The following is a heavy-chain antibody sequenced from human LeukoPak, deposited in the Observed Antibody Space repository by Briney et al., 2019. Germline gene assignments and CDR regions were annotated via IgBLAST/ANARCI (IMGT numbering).Heavy chain of an antibody. J-gene: IGHJ6*02. D-gene: IGHD1-26*01. CDR1: GFTFSSYN. Sequence: PGGALRLSCTAAGFTFSSYNMSWVRQAPGGGLEWVAYITGSSSATFYADSVGGRFTICRDNAKNSLYLQMNSLRAEESAVYYCMSWDYYYGRDVWGRGTTVTVSS. V-gene: IGHV3-48*01. CDR2: ITGSSSAT. CDR3: MSWDYYYGRDV.